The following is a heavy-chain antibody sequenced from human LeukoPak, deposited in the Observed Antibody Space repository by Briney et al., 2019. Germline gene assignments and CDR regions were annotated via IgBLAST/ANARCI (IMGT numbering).Heavy chain of an antibody. J-gene: IGHJ4*02. Sequence: SQTLSLTCTVSGGSLSSGGYYWSWIRQYPGKGLEWIGYIYYSGSTYYNPSLKSRVTISVDTSKNQFSLKLSSVTAADTAVYYCARDSRTAAAGIDYWGQRTLVTVSS. CDR3: ARDSRTAAAGIDY. CDR1: GGSLSSGGYY. V-gene: IGHV4-31*03. CDR2: IYYSGST. D-gene: IGHD6-13*01.